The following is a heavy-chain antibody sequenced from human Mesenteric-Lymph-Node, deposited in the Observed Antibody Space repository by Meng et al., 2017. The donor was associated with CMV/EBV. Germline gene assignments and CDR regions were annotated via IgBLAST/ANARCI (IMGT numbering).Heavy chain of an antibody. CDR2: IYYSGST. J-gene: IGHJ5*02. CDR3: ARDGYGGNSGGLWFDP. Sequence: GSLRLSCTVSGGSISSYYWSWIRQPPGKGLEWIGYIYYSGSTNYNPSLKSRVTISVDTSKSQFSLKLSSVTAADTAVYYCARDGYGGNSGGLWFDPWGQGTLVTVSS. CDR1: GGSISSYY. V-gene: IGHV4-59*01. D-gene: IGHD4-23*01.